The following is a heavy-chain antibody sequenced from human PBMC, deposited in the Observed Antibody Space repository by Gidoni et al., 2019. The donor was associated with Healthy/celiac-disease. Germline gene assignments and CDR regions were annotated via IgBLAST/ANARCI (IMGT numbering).Heavy chain of an antibody. CDR1: GFTFRSYC. Sequence: QVQLVESGGGVVQPGRSLRLYCAASGFTFRSYCMHWVRQAPGKGLEWVAVIWYDGSNKYYADSVKGRFTISRDNSKNTLYLQMNSLRAEDTAVYYCAREGSSWYKGYFQHWGQGTLVTVSS. CDR2: IWYDGSNK. D-gene: IGHD6-13*01. CDR3: AREGSSWYKGYFQH. V-gene: IGHV3-33*01. J-gene: IGHJ1*01.